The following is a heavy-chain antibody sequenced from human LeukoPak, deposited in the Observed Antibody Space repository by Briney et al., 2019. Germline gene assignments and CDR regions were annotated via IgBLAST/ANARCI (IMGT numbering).Heavy chain of an antibody. CDR2: IVGSSSNI. V-gene: IGHV3-48*04. D-gene: IGHD1-1*01. Sequence: GGSLRLSCTASGFSFSTYSMNWVRQAPGKGLEWVSYIVGSSSNIYYADSVKGRFTISRDNAENSLYLQMDSLRAEDTAVYYCATDSPETAAFDYWGQRTLVTVSS. CDR1: GFSFSTYS. J-gene: IGHJ4*02. CDR3: ATDSPETAAFDY.